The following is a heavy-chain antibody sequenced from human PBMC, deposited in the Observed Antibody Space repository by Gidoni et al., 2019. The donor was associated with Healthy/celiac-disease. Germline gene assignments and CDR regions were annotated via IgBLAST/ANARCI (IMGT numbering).Heavy chain of an antibody. Sequence: QVQLVQSGAEVKKPGSSVKVSCKASGGTLSSYAISWVRQAPGQGLEWMGGIIPIFGTANYAQKFQGRVTITADESTSTAYMELSSLRSEDTAVYYCARDRLRGYNWNDADAFDIWGQGTMVTVSS. CDR2: IIPIFGTA. V-gene: IGHV1-69*01. D-gene: IGHD1-20*01. CDR3: ARDRLRGYNWNDADAFDI. CDR1: GGTLSSYA. J-gene: IGHJ3*02.